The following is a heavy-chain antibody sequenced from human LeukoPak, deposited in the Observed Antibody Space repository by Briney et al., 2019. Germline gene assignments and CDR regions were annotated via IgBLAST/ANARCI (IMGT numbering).Heavy chain of an antibody. CDR2: AYYSGST. D-gene: IGHD6-13*01. CDR3: ASHLRKAAASPFDY. V-gene: IGHV4-39*01. J-gene: IGHJ4*02. Sequence: SETLSLTCTVSGGSISSSSYYWGWIRQPPGKGLEWIGSAYYSGSTYHNPSLKSRVTISVDTSKNQFSLKLSSVTAADTAVYYCASHLRKAAASPFDYWGQGTLVTVSS. CDR1: GGSISSSSYY.